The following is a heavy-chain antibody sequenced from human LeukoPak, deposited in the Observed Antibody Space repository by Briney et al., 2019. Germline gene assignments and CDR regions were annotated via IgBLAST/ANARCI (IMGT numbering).Heavy chain of an antibody. Sequence: GGSLRLSCAASGFTFRSYWMSWVRQAPGKGLEWVSAISGSGGSTYYADSVKGRFTISRDNSKNTLYLQMNSLRAEDTAVYYCATCREYFDWFRRNEDFGYWGQGTLVTVSS. D-gene: IGHD3-9*01. CDR2: ISGSGGST. J-gene: IGHJ4*02. CDR3: ATCREYFDWFRRNEDFGY. CDR1: GFTFRSYW. V-gene: IGHV3-23*01.